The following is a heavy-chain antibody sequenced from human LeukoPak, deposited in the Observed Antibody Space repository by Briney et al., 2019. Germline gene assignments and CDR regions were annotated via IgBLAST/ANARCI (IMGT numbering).Heavy chain of an antibody. D-gene: IGHD3-10*01. CDR2: ISAYNGNT. V-gene: IGHV1-18*01. CDR3: ARDAGDTYYYGSRTPDAFDI. CDR1: GYTFTSYG. Sequence: ASVKVSCKASGYTFTSYGISWVRQAPGQGLEWMGWISAYNGNTNYAQKLQGRVTMTTDTSTSTAYMELRSLRSDDTAVYYCARDAGDTYYYGSRTPDAFDIWGQGTMVTVSS. J-gene: IGHJ3*02.